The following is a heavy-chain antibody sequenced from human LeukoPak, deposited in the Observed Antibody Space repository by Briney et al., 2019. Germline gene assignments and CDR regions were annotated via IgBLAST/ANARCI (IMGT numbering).Heavy chain of an antibody. CDR1: GGSISSGGYS. Sequence: SETLSLTCAVSGGSISSGGYSWSWIRQPPGKGLEWIGYIYHSGSTYYNPSLKSRVTISVDGSKNQFSLKLSSVTAADTAVYYCARGSRNIVVVPAVSGGWFDPWGQGTLVTVSS. D-gene: IGHD2-2*01. CDR2: IYHSGST. J-gene: IGHJ5*02. CDR3: ARGSRNIVVVPAVSGGWFDP. V-gene: IGHV4-30-2*01.